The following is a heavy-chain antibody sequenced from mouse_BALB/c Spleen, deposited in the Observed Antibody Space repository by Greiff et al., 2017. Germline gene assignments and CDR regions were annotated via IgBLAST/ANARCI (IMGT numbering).Heavy chain of an antibody. D-gene: IGHD3-1*01. CDR1: GYTFTSYT. V-gene: IGHV1-4*02. CDR3: ARGQLGLRTAMDY. Sequence: QVQLQQSAAELARPGASVKMSCKASGYTFTSYTMHWVKQRPGQGLEWIGYINPSSGYTEYNQKFKDKTTLTADKSSSTAYMQLSSLTSEDSAVYYCARGQLGLRTAMDYWGQGTSVTVSS. CDR2: INPSSGYT. J-gene: IGHJ4*01.